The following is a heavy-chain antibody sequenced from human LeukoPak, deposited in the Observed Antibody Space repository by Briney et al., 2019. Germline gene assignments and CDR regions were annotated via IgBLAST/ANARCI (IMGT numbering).Heavy chain of an antibody. Sequence: SVKVACKASGGTFSSYAISWVRQAPGQGLEWMGGIIPIFGTANYAQKFQGRVTMTEDTSTDTAYMELSSLRSEDTAVYYCATLSGSSPWGQGTLVTVSS. CDR3: ATLSGSSP. J-gene: IGHJ5*02. CDR1: GGTFSSYA. D-gene: IGHD6-19*01. V-gene: IGHV1-69*06. CDR2: IIPIFGTA.